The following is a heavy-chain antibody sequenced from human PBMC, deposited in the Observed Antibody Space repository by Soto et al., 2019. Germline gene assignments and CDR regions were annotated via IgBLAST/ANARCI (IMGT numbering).Heavy chain of an antibody. V-gene: IGHV3-49*03. J-gene: IGHJ6*02. CDR1: GFTFGDYA. CDR2: IRSKAYGGTT. D-gene: IGHD2-15*01. Sequence: PGGSLRLSCTASGFTFGDYAMSWFRQAPGKGLEWVGFIRSKAYGGTTAYAASVKGRFTISRDDSKSIAYLQMNSLKTEDTAVYYCTRDIDVRPPYYYYGMDVWGQGTTVTVS. CDR3: TRDIDVRPPYYYYGMDV.